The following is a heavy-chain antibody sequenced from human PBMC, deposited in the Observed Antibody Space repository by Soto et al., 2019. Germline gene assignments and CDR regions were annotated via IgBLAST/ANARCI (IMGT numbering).Heavy chain of an antibody. D-gene: IGHD4-17*01. V-gene: IGHV4-39*01. Sequence: PSETLSLTCTVSGGSISSNSYYWAWIRQPPGKGLEWIGSVYYSGSTYYNPSLKSRVTVSIDTSKNQLSLNLTSATAAETAFYYCARHLTTLGSRLPPRWFHPWGQGTLVTVSS. CDR1: GGSISSNSYY. CDR3: ARHLTTLGSRLPPRWFHP. J-gene: IGHJ5*02. CDR2: VYYSGST.